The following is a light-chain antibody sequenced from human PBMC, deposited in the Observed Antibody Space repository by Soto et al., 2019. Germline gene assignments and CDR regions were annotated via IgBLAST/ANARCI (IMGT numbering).Light chain of an antibody. Sequence: QTVVTQPPSVSGAPGQRVTVSCTGSSSNIGTSSDVHWYQQLPGTAPKLLXXGNTNXXSXVXXRFSASKSGTSASLAITGXXXXXXXXXXCQSYDSSLSGYVFGTGTKLTVL. CDR3: QSYDSSLSGYV. V-gene: IGLV1-40*01. J-gene: IGLJ1*01. CDR1: SSNIGTSSD. CDR2: GNT.